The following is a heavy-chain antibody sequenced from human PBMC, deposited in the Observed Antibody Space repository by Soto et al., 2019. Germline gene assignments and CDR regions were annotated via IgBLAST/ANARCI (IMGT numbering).Heavy chain of an antibody. V-gene: IGHV3-30-3*01. CDR1: GFPFSIYA. J-gene: IGHJ4*02. CDR2: ISYDGSNK. D-gene: IGHD3-10*01. Sequence: PGGSLRLSCAASGFPFSIYAMHLVRQSPGKGLEWVAVISYDGSNKYYADSVKGRFTISRDNSKNTLYLQMNSLRAEDTAVYYCARDLRGGNWEFSFDYWGQGTLVTVSS. CDR3: ARDLRGGNWEFSFDY.